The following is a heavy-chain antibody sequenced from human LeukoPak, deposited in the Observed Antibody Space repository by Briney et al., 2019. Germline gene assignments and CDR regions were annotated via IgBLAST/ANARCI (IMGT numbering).Heavy chain of an antibody. V-gene: IGHV1-69*13. CDR3: ARDRGTVINFDLSY. J-gene: IGHJ4*02. CDR2: IIPIFGTA. Sequence: SVKVSCKASGGTFISYAISWVRQAPGQGLEWMGGIIPIFGTANYAQKFQGRVTITADGSTSTAYMELSSLRSEDTAVYFCARDRGTVINFDLSYWGQGNLVTVSS. CDR1: GGTFISYA. D-gene: IGHD4-11*01.